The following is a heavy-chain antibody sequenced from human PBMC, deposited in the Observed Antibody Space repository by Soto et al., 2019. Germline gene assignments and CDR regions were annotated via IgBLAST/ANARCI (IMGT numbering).Heavy chain of an antibody. D-gene: IGHD3-3*01. CDR1: GFTFSSYA. CDR3: ARVSSPRKYYDFWSGYYSGPTGDWFDP. J-gene: IGHJ5*02. CDR2: ISYDGSNK. Sequence: PGGSLRLSCAASGFTFSSYAMHWVRQAPGKGLEWVAVISYDGSNKYYADSVKGRFTISRDNSKNTLYLQMNSPRAEDTAVYYCARVSSPRKYYDFWSGYYSGPTGDWFDPWGQGTLVTVSS. V-gene: IGHV3-30-3*01.